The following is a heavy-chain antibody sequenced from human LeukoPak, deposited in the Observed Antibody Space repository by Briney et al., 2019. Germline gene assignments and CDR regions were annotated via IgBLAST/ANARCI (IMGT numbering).Heavy chain of an antibody. CDR2: IIPIFGTA. CDR3: ARGYCSSTSCYTYYYYYYMDV. V-gene: IGHV1-69*01. D-gene: IGHD2-2*02. J-gene: IGHJ6*03. CDR1: GGTFSSYA. Sequence: VASVNVSCKASGGTFSSYAIRWVRQAPGQGLEWMGEIIPIFGTANYAQKFQGRVTITADESTSTAYMELSSLRSEDTGVYYCARGYCSSTSCYTYYYYYYMDVWGKGTTVTVSS.